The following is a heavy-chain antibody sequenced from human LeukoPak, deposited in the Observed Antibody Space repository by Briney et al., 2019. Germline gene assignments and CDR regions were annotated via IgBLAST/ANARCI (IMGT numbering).Heavy chain of an antibody. CDR1: GFTFSGSA. CDR2: IRSKANSYAT. V-gene: IGHV3-73*01. D-gene: IGHD1-26*01. CDR3: TSKSIVGATGDFDY. Sequence: GGSLRLYCADSGFTFSGSAMHWVRQASGKGLEWVGRIRSKANSYATAYAASVKGRFTISRDDSKNTAYLQMNSLKTEDTAVYYCTSKSIVGATGDFDYWGQGTLVTVSS. J-gene: IGHJ4*02.